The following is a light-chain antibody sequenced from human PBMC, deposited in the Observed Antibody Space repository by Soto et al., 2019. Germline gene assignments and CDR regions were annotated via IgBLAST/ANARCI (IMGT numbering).Light chain of an antibody. Sequence: IQVTQSPSSLSASVGDRVTMTCRASQDIRGALAWYQQKSGKPPNLLIYDVSTLEGGVPSRFSGSGSGTEFTLTISSLQPEDFGTYYCQQFNSYPITFGHGTRLEIK. V-gene: IGKV1-13*02. J-gene: IGKJ5*01. CDR1: QDIRGA. CDR2: DVS. CDR3: QQFNSYPIT.